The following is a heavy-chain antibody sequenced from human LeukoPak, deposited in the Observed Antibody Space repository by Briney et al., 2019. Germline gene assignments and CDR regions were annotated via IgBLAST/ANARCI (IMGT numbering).Heavy chain of an antibody. Sequence: GGSLRPSCAASGFTFSSYSMNWVRQAPGKGLEWVSYISSSSSTIYYADSVKGRFTISRDNAKNSLYLQMNSLRADGTAVYYCASRNYGGSPVPLDFWGQGTLVTVSS. CDR3: ASRNYGGSPVPLDF. V-gene: IGHV3-48*04. D-gene: IGHD4-23*01. CDR2: ISSSSSTI. J-gene: IGHJ4*02. CDR1: GFTFSSYS.